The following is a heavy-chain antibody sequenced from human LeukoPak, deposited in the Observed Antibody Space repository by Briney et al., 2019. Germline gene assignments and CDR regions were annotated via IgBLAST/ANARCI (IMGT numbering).Heavy chain of an antibody. CDR1: GFTFSNYA. J-gene: IGHJ6*02. V-gene: IGHV3-23*01. CDR3: AKGGGDYLIYYGMDV. D-gene: IGHD4-17*01. CDR2: ISGSGGST. Sequence: GGSLRLSCAASGFTFSNYAMSWVRQAPGKGLEWVSSISGSGGSTYYADSVKGRFTISRDNSKNTLYLQMNTLRAEDTAVYYCAKGGGDYLIYYGMDVWGQGTTVTVSS.